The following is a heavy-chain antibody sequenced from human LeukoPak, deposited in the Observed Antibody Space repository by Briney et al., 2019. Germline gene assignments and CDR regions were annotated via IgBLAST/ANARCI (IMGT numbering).Heavy chain of an antibody. CDR3: AKEIVVVIANYYFDC. V-gene: IGHV3-30*18. Sequence: PGGSLRLSCAASGFTFSSYGMHWVRQAPGKGLEWVAVISYDGSNKYYADSVKGRFTISRDNSKNTLYLQMNSLRAEDTAVYYCAKEIVVVIANYYFDCWGQGTLVTVSS. CDR1: GFTFSSYG. D-gene: IGHD2-21*01. J-gene: IGHJ4*02. CDR2: ISYDGSNK.